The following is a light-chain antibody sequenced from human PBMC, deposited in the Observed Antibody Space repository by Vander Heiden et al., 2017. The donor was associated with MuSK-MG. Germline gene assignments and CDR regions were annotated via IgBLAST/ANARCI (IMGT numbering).Light chain of an antibody. CDR3: QSYDSSLSSSHVV. V-gene: IGLV1-40*01. CDR1: SSNIRAGYG. J-gene: IGLJ2*01. CDR2: SDT. Sequence: QSVLTQPPSVSGAPGQRVTISCTGSSSNIRAGYGVHWYQQLPRTAPKLLIYSDTNRPAGVPDRFSGSKSGTSASLAITGLQAEDEADYYCQSYDSSLSSSHVVFGGGTKLTVL.